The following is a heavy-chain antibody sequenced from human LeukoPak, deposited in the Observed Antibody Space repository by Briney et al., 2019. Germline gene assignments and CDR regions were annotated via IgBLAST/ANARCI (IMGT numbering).Heavy chain of an antibody. V-gene: IGHV1-2*02. CDR3: ARGQQLVPREYYYYYYMDV. D-gene: IGHD6-13*01. CDR1: GYTFTGYY. CDR2: INPNSGGT. Sequence: ASVKVSCKASGYTFTGYYMHWVRQAPGQGLEWMGWINPNSGGTNYAQKFQGRVTMTRDTSISTAYMELSRLRSDDTAVYYCARGQQLVPREYYYYYYMDVWGKGTTVTVSS. J-gene: IGHJ6*03.